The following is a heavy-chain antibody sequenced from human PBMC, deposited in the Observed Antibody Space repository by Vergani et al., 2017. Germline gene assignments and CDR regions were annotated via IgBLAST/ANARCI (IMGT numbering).Heavy chain of an antibody. J-gene: IGHJ4*02. CDR2: IIPIFGTA. V-gene: IGHV1-69*01. Sequence: QVQLVQSGAEVKKPGSSVKVSCKASGGTFSSYAISWVRQAPGQGLEWMGGIIPIFGTANYAQKFQGRVTITADESTSTAYMELSSLKSEDTAVYYCARSGGELGILPSSFDYWGQGTLVTVSS. D-gene: IGHD7-27*01. CDR1: GGTFSSYA. CDR3: ARSGGELGILPSSFDY.